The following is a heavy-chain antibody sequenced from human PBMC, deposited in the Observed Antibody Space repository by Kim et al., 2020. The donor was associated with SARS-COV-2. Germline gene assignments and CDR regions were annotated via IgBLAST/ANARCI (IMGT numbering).Heavy chain of an antibody. CDR1: GFTFSSYA. D-gene: IGHD5-12*01. CDR2: ISGSGGST. V-gene: IGHV3-23*01. CDR3: AKVSGYDPVYYGMDV. J-gene: IGHJ6*02. Sequence: GGSLRLSCAASGFTFSSYAMSWVRQAPGKGLEWVSAISGSGGSTYYADSVKGRFTISRDNSKNTLYLQMNSLRAEDTAVYYCAKVSGYDPVYYGMDVWGQGTTVTVSS.